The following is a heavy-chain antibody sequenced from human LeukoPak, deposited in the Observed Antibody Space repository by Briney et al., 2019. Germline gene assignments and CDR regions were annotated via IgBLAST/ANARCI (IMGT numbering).Heavy chain of an antibody. CDR3: AKDHSVLWFGEFSYFDC. D-gene: IGHD3-10*01. Sequence: GGSLRLSCAASGFTFSSYGMHWVRQAPGKGLEWVAVIWYDGSNKYYADSVKGRFTISRDNSKNTLYLQMNSLRAEDTAVYYCAKDHSVLWFGEFSYFDCWGQGTLATVSS. CDR1: GFTFSSYG. CDR2: IWYDGSNK. V-gene: IGHV3-33*06. J-gene: IGHJ4*02.